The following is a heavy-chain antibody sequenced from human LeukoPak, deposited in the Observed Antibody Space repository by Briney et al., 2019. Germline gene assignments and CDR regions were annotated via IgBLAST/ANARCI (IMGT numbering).Heavy chain of an antibody. J-gene: IGHJ4*02. Sequence: PGGSLRLSCAASGFTFSSYAMHWVRQAPGKGLEWVAVISYDGSNKYYADSVKGRFTISRDNSKNTLYLQMNSLRAEDTAVYYCARDGGYSSSRYYFDYWGQGTLVTVSS. CDR2: ISYDGSNK. CDR3: ARDGGYSSSRYYFDY. D-gene: IGHD6-13*01. CDR1: GFTFSSYA. V-gene: IGHV3-30-3*01.